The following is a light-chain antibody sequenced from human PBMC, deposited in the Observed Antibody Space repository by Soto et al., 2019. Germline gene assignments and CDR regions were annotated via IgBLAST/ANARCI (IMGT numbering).Light chain of an antibody. CDR3: SSYTSDV. CDR2: EVS. Sequence: QSVLTQPASVSGSPGQSITISCTGTSSDVGTYKYVSWYQQQPGKAPKLLIYEVSNRPSGVSNRFSGSKSGNTASLTISGLQAEDEADYYCSSYTSDVFGSGTKVT. CDR1: SSDVGTYKY. J-gene: IGLJ1*01. V-gene: IGLV2-14*01.